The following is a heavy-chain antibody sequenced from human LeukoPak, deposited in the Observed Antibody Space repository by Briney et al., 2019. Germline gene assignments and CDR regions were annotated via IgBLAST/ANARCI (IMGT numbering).Heavy chain of an antibody. CDR2: IYYSGST. D-gene: IGHD6-13*01. J-gene: IGHJ4*02. V-gene: IGHV4-59*01. CDR1: GGSISTYY. CDR3: ARAHTSSWYMDY. Sequence: SETGSLTCAVSGGSISTYYWNWARQPPGKGLEWIGYIYYSGSTNYNPSLKSRDTLSVDTSENQLSLKLSSVTAADTALYYCARAHTSSWYMDYWGQETHISVSS.